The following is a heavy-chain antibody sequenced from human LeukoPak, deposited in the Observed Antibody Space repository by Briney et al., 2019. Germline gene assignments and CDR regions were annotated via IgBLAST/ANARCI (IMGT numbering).Heavy chain of an antibody. D-gene: IGHD3-16*01. CDR3: ARVFDYKGYGAGDAFDI. J-gene: IGHJ3*02. CDR2: IYYSGST. CDR1: GGSISSYY. Sequence: SETLSPTCTVSGGSISSYYWSWIRQPPGKGLEWIGYIYYSGSTNYNPSLKSRVTISVDTSKNQFSLKLSSVTAADTAAYYCARVFDYKGYGAGDAFDIWGQGTMVTVSS. V-gene: IGHV4-59*01.